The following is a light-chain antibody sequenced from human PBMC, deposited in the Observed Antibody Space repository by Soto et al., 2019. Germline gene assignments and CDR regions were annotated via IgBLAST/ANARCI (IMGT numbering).Light chain of an antibody. CDR2: KAS. CDR3: QQYHSFSVT. V-gene: IGKV1-5*03. Sequence: DIRITQSPSTLSASVGDRVTITCRASQRISSWLAWYQQQPGKAPKLLIYKASSLEKGVPPRFSGSGSGTEFTLTISSLQPEDFATYYRQQYHSFSVTFGQGTKVDIK. CDR1: QRISSW. J-gene: IGKJ1*01.